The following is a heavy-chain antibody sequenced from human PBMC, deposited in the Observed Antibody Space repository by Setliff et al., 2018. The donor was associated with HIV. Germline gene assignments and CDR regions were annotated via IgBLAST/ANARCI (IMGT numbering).Heavy chain of an antibody. CDR1: GYSFTGYY. Sequence: ASVKVSCKASGYSFTGYYVNWVRQAPGRGLEWMGRINPKSGATNLAQKFQGRVTLTRDTSVATVYMELTSLRSDDTAVYYCARKDGVGYCDSNSCYGIGPIDFWGQGSLVTVSS. V-gene: IGHV1-2*06. CDR2: INPKSGAT. J-gene: IGHJ4*02. D-gene: IGHD2-2*01. CDR3: ARKDGVGYCDSNSCYGIGPIDF.